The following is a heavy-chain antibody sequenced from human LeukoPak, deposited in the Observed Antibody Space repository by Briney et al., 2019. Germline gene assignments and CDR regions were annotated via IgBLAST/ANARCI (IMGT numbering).Heavy chain of an antibody. Sequence: SVKVSCKASGGTFSSYAISWVRQAPGQGLEWMGGIIPIFGTANYAQKFQGRVTMTEDTSTDTAYMELSSLRSEDTAVYYCCSNYYYYMDVWGKGTTVTISS. J-gene: IGHJ6*03. V-gene: IGHV1-69*06. CDR2: IIPIFGTA. CDR3: CSNYYYYMDV. D-gene: IGHD2-15*01. CDR1: GGTFSSYA.